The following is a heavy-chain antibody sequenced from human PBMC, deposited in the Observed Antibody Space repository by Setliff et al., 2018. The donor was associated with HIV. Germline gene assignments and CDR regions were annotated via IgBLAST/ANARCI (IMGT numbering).Heavy chain of an antibody. J-gene: IGHJ4*02. CDR1: GYTFTAYF. D-gene: IGHD4-17*01. Sequence: ASVKVSCKTAGYTFTAYFLQWVRQAPGQGLEWIGWISPNTGDTGIALKFQGRVTMTRDTSTSTTYLELDRLTYDDTAIYFCARAESGDYLHYFDSWGQGTLVTVSS. V-gene: IGHV1-2*02. CDR3: ARAESGDYLHYFDS. CDR2: ISPNTGDT.